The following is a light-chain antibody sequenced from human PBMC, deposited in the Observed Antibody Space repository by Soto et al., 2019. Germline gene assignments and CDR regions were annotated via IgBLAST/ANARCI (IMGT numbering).Light chain of an antibody. Sequence: EIVLTQSPGTLSLSPGEEATLSCRASQSVDNNYLAWYQQKPGQAPRLLIYGASTRATSFPARFSGSGSGTDFTLTIRRLEPEDFAVYYCQQYGYSPITFGQGTRLEIK. CDR3: QQYGYSPIT. V-gene: IGKV3-20*01. CDR2: GAS. J-gene: IGKJ5*01. CDR1: QSVDNNY.